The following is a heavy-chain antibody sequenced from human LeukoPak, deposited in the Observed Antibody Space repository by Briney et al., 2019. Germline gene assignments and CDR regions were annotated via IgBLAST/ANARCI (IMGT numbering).Heavy chain of an antibody. CDR3: AREYSSSSGFDY. Sequence: GGSLRLSCAASGFTFNTYGMNWVRQAPGKGLEWVSSISSSGSFMYYADSVKGRFTISRDNAKNSLDLQMNSLRAEDTAVYYCAREYSSSSGFDYWGQGTLVTVSS. V-gene: IGHV3-21*01. D-gene: IGHD6-6*01. CDR2: ISSSGSFM. CDR1: GFTFNTYG. J-gene: IGHJ4*02.